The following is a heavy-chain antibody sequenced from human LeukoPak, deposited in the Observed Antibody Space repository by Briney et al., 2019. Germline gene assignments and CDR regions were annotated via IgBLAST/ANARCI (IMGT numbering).Heavy chain of an antibody. CDR3: ASVSVWELATHTGGSFDY. Sequence: SETLSLTCTVSGGLISRIEYYWGWVRQSPVKGLECLGHIYHTGTTLYSPHLNNRLTISVDSSKNQFSLTLNSVTAADTAVYYCASVSVWELATHTGGSFDYWGRGILVTVSS. V-gene: IGHV4-30-4*01. CDR1: GGLISRIEYY. J-gene: IGHJ4*02. D-gene: IGHD1-26*01. CDR2: IYHTGTT.